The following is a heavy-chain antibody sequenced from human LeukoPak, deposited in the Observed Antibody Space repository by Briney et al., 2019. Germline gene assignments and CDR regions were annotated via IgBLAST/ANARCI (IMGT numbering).Heavy chain of an antibody. CDR1: GYTFTGYY. CDR2: INPNSGGT. Sequence: ASVKVSCKASGYTFTGYYMHWVRQAPGQGLEWMGRINPNSGGTNYAQKFQGRVTMTRDTSISTAYMELSRLRSDDTAVYYCARDLYYYDSSGYSPYYIDYWGQGTLVTVSS. CDR3: ARDLYYYDSSGYSPYYIDY. D-gene: IGHD3-22*01. V-gene: IGHV1-2*06. J-gene: IGHJ4*02.